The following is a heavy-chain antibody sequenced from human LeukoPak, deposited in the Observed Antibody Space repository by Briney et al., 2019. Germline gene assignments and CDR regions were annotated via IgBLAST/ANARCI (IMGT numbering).Heavy chain of an antibody. CDR1: GVSISSYY. CDR2: IYYSGST. J-gene: IGHJ3*02. D-gene: IGHD6-13*01. CDR3: ARAEIAAPPNAFDI. V-gene: IGHV4-59*01. Sequence: SETLSLTCTVSGVSISSYYWSWIRQPPGKGLEWIGYIYYSGSTNYNPSLKSRVTISVDTSKNQFSLKLSSVTAADTAVYYCARAEIAAPPNAFDIWGQGTMVTVSS.